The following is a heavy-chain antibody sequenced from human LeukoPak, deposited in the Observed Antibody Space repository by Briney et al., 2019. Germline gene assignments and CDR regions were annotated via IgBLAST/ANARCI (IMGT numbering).Heavy chain of an antibody. CDR3: ARELNGMVRGVTHIRLDY. D-gene: IGHD3-10*01. J-gene: IGHJ4*02. CDR2: INPSGGST. CDR1: GYTFTSYY. Sequence: ASVKVSCKASGYTFTSYYMHWVRQAPGQGLEWMGIINPSGGSTSYAQKFQGRVTMTRDTSTSTVYMELSSLRSEDTAVYYCARELNGMVRGVTHIRLDYWGQGTLVTVSS. V-gene: IGHV1-46*01.